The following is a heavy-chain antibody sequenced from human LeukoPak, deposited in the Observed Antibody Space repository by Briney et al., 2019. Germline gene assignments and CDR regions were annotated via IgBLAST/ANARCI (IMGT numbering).Heavy chain of an antibody. CDR3: TTGPRYDTSGYLDY. J-gene: IGHJ4*02. V-gene: IGHV3-11*03. CDR2: ISSSSSHI. Sequence: PGGSLRLSCAASGISLSDYYMSWIRQAPGKGLEWVLYISSSSSHINYADSVRGRFTISRDNAMNSVFLQMNSLKTEDTAIYYCTTGPRYDTSGYLDYWGQGTLVTVSS. CDR1: GISLSDYY. D-gene: IGHD3-22*01.